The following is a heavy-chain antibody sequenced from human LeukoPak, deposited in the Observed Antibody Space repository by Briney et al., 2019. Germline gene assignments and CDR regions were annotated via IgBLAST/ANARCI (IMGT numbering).Heavy chain of an antibody. CDR1: GYTFTSYY. CDR3: ARGGRMVGGFDY. D-gene: IGHD2-15*01. Sequence: ASVKVSCKASGYTFTSYYMHWVRQAPGQGLEWMGIIIPSCGSTSSSQKFQGRVTMTRDTSTSLVYMELSSLRSEDTAVYYCARGGRMVGGFDYWGQGTLVTVSS. V-gene: IGHV1-46*01. CDR2: IIPSCGST. J-gene: IGHJ4*02.